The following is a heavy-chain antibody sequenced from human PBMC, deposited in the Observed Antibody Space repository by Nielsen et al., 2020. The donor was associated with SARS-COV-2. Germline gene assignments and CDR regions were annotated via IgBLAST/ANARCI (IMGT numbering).Heavy chain of an antibody. Sequence: GGSLRLSCAASGFTFSSYAMSWVRQAPGKGLEWVSAISGSGGSIYYADSVKGRFTISRDNAKNSLYLQMNSLRAEDTAVYYCARAPRGYSSHVDYWGQGTLVTVLS. D-gene: IGHD5-18*01. CDR1: GFTFSSYA. V-gene: IGHV3-23*01. J-gene: IGHJ4*02. CDR2: ISGSGGSI. CDR3: ARAPRGYSSHVDY.